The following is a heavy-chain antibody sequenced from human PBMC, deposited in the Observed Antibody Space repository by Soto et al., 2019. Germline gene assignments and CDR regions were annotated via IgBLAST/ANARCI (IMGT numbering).Heavy chain of an antibody. D-gene: IGHD3-10*01. CDR3: ARRTMVREFDY. V-gene: IGHV4-30-4*01. CDR1: GGSISSGDYY. Sequence: SETLSLTCTVSGGSISSGDYYWSWIRQPPGKGLEWIGYIYYSGSTYYNPSLKSRVTISVDTSRNQFSLKLSSVTAADTAVYYCARRTMVREFDYWGQGTLVTVSS. J-gene: IGHJ4*02. CDR2: IYYSGST.